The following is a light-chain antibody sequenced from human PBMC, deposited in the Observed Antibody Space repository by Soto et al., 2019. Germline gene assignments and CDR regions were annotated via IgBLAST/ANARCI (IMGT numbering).Light chain of an antibody. CDR1: QSVGSN. CDR2: GAS. J-gene: IGKJ2*01. V-gene: IGKV3-15*01. CDR3: QQYYNWPRT. Sequence: EMVMTQSPATLSVSPGDGATLSCRASQSVGSNLAWFQQKPGQAPRLLIYGASTRATGIPARFSGSGSGTEFTLTISSLQSEDFAVYYCQQYYNWPRTFGQGTKLEIE.